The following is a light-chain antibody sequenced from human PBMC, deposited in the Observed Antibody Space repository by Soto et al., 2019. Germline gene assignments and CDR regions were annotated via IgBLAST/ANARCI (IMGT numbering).Light chain of an antibody. J-gene: IGKJ2*01. CDR3: QQYGTSSYT. Sequence: IVMTQSPCTLSLSPGERATLSCWASQSVRISYLAWYQQKPGQAPRLLIYGSSARATGIPDRFSGSGSGTDFTLTISRLEPEDFAVYYCQQYGTSSYTFGQGTNLEI. V-gene: IGKV3-20*01. CDR2: GSS. CDR1: QSVRISY.